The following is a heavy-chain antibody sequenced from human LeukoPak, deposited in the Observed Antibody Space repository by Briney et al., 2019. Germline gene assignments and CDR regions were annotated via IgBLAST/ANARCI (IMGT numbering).Heavy chain of an antibody. D-gene: IGHD1-26*01. V-gene: IGHV3-48*01. CDR2: ISSSSSKI. Sequence: GWSLRLSCAASGFTFSSYSMNWVRQAPGKGLEWVSYISSSSSKIYYAGSVKGRFTISRDNAKNSLFLQMNSLRAEDTAVYYCARSRGSSGSYPFDYWGQGTLVTVSS. CDR1: GFTFSSYS. J-gene: IGHJ4*02. CDR3: ARSRGSSGSYPFDY.